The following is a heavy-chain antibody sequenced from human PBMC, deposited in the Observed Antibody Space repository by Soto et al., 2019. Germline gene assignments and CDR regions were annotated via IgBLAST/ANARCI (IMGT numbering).Heavy chain of an antibody. V-gene: IGHV1-18*01. CDR3: ARDHPIWFDP. J-gene: IGHJ5*02. CDR2: ISAYNGNT. Sequence: ASVKVSCKASGYNFLTYGISWLRQAPGQGLEWMGWISAYNGNTNYAQKLQGRVTMTTDTSTSTAYMELRSLRSDDTAVYYCARDHPIWFDPWGQGTLVTVSS. CDR1: GYNFLTYG.